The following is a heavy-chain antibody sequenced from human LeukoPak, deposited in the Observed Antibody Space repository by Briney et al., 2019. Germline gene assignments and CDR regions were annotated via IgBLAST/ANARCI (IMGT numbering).Heavy chain of an antibody. CDR3: ARGGAYGDYWYFDL. D-gene: IGHD4-17*01. V-gene: IGHV1-69*04. Sequence: ASVKVSCKASGGTFSSYAISWVRQAPGQGLEWMGRIIPILGIANYAQKFQGRVTITADKSTSTAYMELSSLRSEDTAVYYCARGGAYGDYWYFDLWGRGTLVTVSS. CDR2: IIPILGIA. J-gene: IGHJ2*01. CDR1: GGTFSSYA.